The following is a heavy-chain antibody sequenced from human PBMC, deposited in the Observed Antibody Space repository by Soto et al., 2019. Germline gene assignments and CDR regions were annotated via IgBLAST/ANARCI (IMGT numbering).Heavy chain of an antibody. Sequence: EVQLVESGGGVVRPGGSLRPSCAASGFTFDDYGMSWVRQAPGKGLEWVSGINWNGGSTGYADSVKGRFAISRDNAKNSLYLQMNSLRAEDTALYYCARDPGYSYGTQFDYWGQGTLVTVSS. CDR3: ARDPGYSYGTQFDY. CDR1: GFTFDDYG. D-gene: IGHD5-18*01. CDR2: INWNGGST. J-gene: IGHJ4*02. V-gene: IGHV3-20*04.